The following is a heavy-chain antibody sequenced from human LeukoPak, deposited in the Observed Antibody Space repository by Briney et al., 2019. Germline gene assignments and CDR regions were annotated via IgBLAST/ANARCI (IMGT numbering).Heavy chain of an antibody. CDR3: ARDGPIPGHYNWFDP. CDR1: GYTFTSYG. J-gene: IGHJ5*02. D-gene: IGHD1-14*01. CDR2: INPNSGGT. Sequence: ASVKVSCKASGYTFTSYGISWVRQAPGQGLEWMGWINPNSGGTNYAQKFQGRVTMTRDTSISTAYMELSRLRSDDTAVYYCARDGPIPGHYNWFDPWGQGTLVTVSS. V-gene: IGHV1-2*02.